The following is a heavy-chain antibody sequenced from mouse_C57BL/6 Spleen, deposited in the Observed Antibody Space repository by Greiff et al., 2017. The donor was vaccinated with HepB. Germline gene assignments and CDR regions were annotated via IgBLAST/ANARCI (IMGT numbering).Heavy chain of an antibody. Sequence: QVQLQQPGAELVKPGASVKLSCKASGYTFTSYWMQWVNQRPGQGLEWIGEIDPSDSYTNYNQKLKGKATLTVDTSSSTAYMQLSSLTSEDSAVYYCARWDSADPYYYAMDYWGQGTSVTVSS. V-gene: IGHV1-50*01. CDR2: IDPSDSYT. D-gene: IGHD3-3*01. CDR3: ARWDSADPYYYAMDY. CDR1: GYTFTSYW. J-gene: IGHJ4*01.